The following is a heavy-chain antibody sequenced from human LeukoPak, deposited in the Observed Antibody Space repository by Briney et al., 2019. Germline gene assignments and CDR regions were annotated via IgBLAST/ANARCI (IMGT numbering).Heavy chain of an antibody. CDR3: ARGVTSRGVPFDY. Sequence: GGSLRLSCAASGFMFTDSWMAWVRQAPGKGLEWVAVISYDGSNKYYADSVKGRFTISRDNSKNTLYLQMNSLRAEDTAVYYCARGVTSRGVPFDYWGQGTLVTVSS. D-gene: IGHD1-26*01. CDR2: ISYDGSNK. V-gene: IGHV3-30*03. J-gene: IGHJ4*02. CDR1: GFMFTDSW.